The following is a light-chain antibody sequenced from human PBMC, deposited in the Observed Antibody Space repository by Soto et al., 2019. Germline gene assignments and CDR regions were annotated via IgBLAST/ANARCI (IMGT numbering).Light chain of an antibody. CDR3: LQTYNTPYT. V-gene: IGKV1-39*01. Sequence: DIQMTQSPSSLSASVGDRVTITCQASRTISGYLNWYQQTPGKAPKLLIYAASSLQSGVPSRFTGSGFGTGFTLTISSLQPEDSATYYCLQTYNTPYTFGQGTKLEIK. J-gene: IGKJ2*01. CDR1: RTISGY. CDR2: AAS.